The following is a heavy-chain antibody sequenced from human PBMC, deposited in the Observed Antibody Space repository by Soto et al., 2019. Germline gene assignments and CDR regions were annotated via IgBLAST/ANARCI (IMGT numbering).Heavy chain of an antibody. Sequence: QVQLVQSGAELKEPGDSVRVSCEASGYTFTAYYIHWVRQAPGQGLEWMGWINPRFGDTSYAQDFQGRVSMTRDTSISNFYVELSRLTSDDTAIYYCARNMDYYYGSGSGNGHGFWGQGTTVTIFS. CDR3: ARNMDYYYGSGSGNGHGF. J-gene: IGHJ6*02. CDR2: INPRFGDT. V-gene: IGHV1-2*02. CDR1: GYTFTAYY. D-gene: IGHD3-10*01.